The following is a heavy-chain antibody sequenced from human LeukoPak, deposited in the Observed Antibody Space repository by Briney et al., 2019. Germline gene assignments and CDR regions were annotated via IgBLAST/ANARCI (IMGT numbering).Heavy chain of an antibody. CDR3: ARKSGYSNYNYFDY. V-gene: IGHV3-53*01. Sequence: GGSLRLSCAASGFTFTSHAMSWVRQAPGKGLEWVSVIYSGGSTHYADSVKGRFTISRDNSNNTLYLQMNSLRAEDTAVYYCARKSGYSNYNYFDYWGQGTLVTVSS. CDR1: GFTFTSHA. CDR2: IYSGGST. J-gene: IGHJ4*02. D-gene: IGHD4-11*01.